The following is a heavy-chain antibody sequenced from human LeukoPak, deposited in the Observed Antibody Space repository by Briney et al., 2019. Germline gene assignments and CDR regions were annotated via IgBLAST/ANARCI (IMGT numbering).Heavy chain of an antibody. Sequence: SETLSLTCTVSGGSISSHYWSWIRQSPGKGLEWIGFMHYRGNTNSNPSLRSRVAISVDTSKNQFSLKVNSVTAADTAVYYCARRGYTYGWGWFDPWGQGTLVTVSS. CDR1: GGSISSHY. CDR3: ARRGYTYGWGWFDP. J-gene: IGHJ5*02. V-gene: IGHV4-59*11. CDR2: MHYRGNT. D-gene: IGHD5-18*01.